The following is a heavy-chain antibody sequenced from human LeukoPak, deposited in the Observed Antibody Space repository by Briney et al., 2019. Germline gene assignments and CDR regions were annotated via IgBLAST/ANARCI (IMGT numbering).Heavy chain of an antibody. J-gene: IGHJ6*04. Sequence: GASVKVSCKASGGTFISYAISWVRQAPGQGFEWMGGIIPILGTANYAQKFQGRVTITADKSTSTAYMELSSLRSEDTAVYYCASRAFGGLDYYYYYYGMDVWGKGTTVTVSS. D-gene: IGHD3-10*01. V-gene: IGHV1-69*10. CDR1: GGTFISYA. CDR2: IIPILGTA. CDR3: ASRAFGGLDYYYYYYGMDV.